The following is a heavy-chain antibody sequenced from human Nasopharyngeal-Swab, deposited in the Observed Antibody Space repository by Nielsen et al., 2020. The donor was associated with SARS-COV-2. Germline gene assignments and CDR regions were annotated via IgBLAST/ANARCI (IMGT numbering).Heavy chain of an antibody. J-gene: IGHJ3*02. Sequence: GESLKISCTASGFTFSNYAMTWVRQAPGKGLEWVANIKQDGSDKYYVDSVKGRFTISRDNAKNSLELQMNSLRVEDTAVYYCGRGGKLGALDIWGQGTMVTVSS. CDR1: GFTFSNYA. V-gene: IGHV3-7*01. CDR3: GRGGKLGALDI. D-gene: IGHD3-16*01. CDR2: IKQDGSDK.